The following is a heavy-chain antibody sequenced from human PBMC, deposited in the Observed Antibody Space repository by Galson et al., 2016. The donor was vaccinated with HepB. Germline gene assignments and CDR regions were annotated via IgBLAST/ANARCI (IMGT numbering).Heavy chain of an antibody. J-gene: IGHJ4*02. D-gene: IGHD3-3*01. CDR3: ATVRFYGFWGGIY. V-gene: IGHV1-69*10. CDR1: GGTFSNYA. Sequence: SVKVSCKASGGTFSNYAFSWVRQAPGQGLEWVGGAIPLLGTSNYAEKLKGRVSVTADKSTMTAYMELNTLTSEDTAVYYCATVRFYGFWGGIYWGQGTLVTVSS. CDR2: AIPLLGTS.